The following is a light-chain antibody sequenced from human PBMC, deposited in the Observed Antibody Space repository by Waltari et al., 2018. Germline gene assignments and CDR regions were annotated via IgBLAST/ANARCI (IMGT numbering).Light chain of an antibody. V-gene: IGLV3-25*03. Sequence: SYELVQPPSVSVPPRQTAKITCSGDAFAHQNAYWYQKKPGQAPILMIYKVTERPSWVPGRFSGSTSGTTVTLTISGVQAEDESEYYCHSIDSRGTWVFGGGTKLTVL. CDR1: AFAHQN. CDR2: KVT. CDR3: HSIDSRGTWV. J-gene: IGLJ3*02.